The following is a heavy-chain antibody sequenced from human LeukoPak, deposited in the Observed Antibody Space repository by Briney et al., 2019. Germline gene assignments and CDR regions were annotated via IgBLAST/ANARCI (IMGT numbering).Heavy chain of an antibody. J-gene: IGHJ4*02. CDR2: ISTYNVNT. Sequence: GASVKVSCKASGYTFTSYGISWVRQAPGQGLEWMGWISTYNVNTNYAQKPQGRVTMTTDTSTSTAYMELRSLISDDAAVYYCARGWELDYWGQGTLVTVSS. D-gene: IGHD1-1*01. V-gene: IGHV1-18*04. CDR3: ARGWELDY. CDR1: GYTFTSYG.